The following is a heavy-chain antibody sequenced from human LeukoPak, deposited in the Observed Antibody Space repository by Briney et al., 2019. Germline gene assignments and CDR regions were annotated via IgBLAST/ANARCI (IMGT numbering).Heavy chain of an antibody. D-gene: IGHD3-10*01. Sequence: PGGSLRLSCAASEFTFSNFGMHWVRQAPGKGLEWVAFIRSDGSNRYYADSVKGRFTISRDNSKNTLYLQMNSLRVEDTAVYYCAKVRRTSGRYFRLKKGCDYWGQGILVTVSS. J-gene: IGHJ4*02. V-gene: IGHV3-30*02. CDR2: IRSDGSNR. CDR1: EFTFSNFG. CDR3: AKVRRTSGRYFRLKKGCDY.